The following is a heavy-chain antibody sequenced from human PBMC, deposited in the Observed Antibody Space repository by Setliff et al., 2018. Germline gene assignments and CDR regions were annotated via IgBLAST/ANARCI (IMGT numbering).Heavy chain of an antibody. CDR2: IYTSGST. J-gene: IGHJ4*02. CDR1: GGSFSGYY. V-gene: IGHV4-4*08. D-gene: IGHD3-22*01. Sequence: PSETLSLTCAVYGGSFSGYYWTWIRQPPGKGLDWIGYIYTSGSTNYNPSLKSRVTISLDTSKNQFSLKLSFVTAADTAVYYCARERSYYYDSSGFYYEGRHFDYWGQGTLVTVSS. CDR3: ARERSYYYDSSGFYYEGRHFDY.